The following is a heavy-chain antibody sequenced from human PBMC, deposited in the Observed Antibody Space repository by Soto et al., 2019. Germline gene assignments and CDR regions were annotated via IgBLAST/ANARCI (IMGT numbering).Heavy chain of an antibody. J-gene: IGHJ4*02. CDR2: ISYDGSNK. V-gene: IGHV3-30-3*01. Sequence: QVQLVESGGGVVQPGRSLRLSCAASGFTFSSYAMHWVRQAPGKGLEWVAVISYDGSNKYYADSVKGRFTISRDNSKNTLYLQMNSLRAEDTAVYYCARDCTARAAWCDYWGQGTLVTVSS. CDR1: GFTFSSYA. D-gene: IGHD2-8*02. CDR3: ARDCTARAAWCDY.